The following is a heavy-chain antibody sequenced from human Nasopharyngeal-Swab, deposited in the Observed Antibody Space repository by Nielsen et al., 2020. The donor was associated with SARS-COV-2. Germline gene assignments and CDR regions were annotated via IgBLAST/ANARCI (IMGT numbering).Heavy chain of an antibody. J-gene: IGHJ3*01. CDR3: ARESGDYGAFDF. CDR2: ITGNGDTT. Sequence: GESLKISCAASGFTFSSYSMSWLRQAPGKGLEWVSTITGNGDTTYYADSVKGRFTVSRDNSKSTLSLQMNSLRPEDTAVYYCARESGDYGAFDFWGQGTVVTVSS. D-gene: IGHD4-17*01. CDR1: GFTFSSYS. V-gene: IGHV3-23*01.